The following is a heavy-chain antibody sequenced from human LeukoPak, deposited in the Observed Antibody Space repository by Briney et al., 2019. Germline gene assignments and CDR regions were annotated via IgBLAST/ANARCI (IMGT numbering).Heavy chain of an antibody. V-gene: IGHV3-30*18. CDR2: ISLVGSIQ. D-gene: IGHD1-26*01. CDR3: ANPPEVGATVGYFDY. J-gene: IGHJ4*02. CDR1: GFTFSSYG. Sequence: GGSLRLSCAAPGFTFSSYGMHWVRQAPGKGLEWVALISLVGSIQHNADSVKGRFTISRNNSKNTLYMQMNSLRAEDTAVYYCANPPEVGATVGYFDYWGQGPLVTVS.